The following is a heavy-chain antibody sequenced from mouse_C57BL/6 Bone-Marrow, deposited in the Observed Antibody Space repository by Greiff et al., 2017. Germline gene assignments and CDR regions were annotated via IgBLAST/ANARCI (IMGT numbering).Heavy chain of an antibody. D-gene: IGHD1-1*01. Sequence: EVKLVESGPALVKPSQTVSLTCTVTGYSITNGNHWWNWIRQVSGSKLEWIGYISSSGSTDSNPTLKSRISITRDTSKNQLFLQLNSVTTEDIATYYCARGGYYYGSSHYAMDYWGQGTSGTVSS. CDR3: ARGGYYYGSSHYAMDY. V-gene: IGHV3-4*01. CDR2: ISSSGST. J-gene: IGHJ4*01. CDR1: GYSITNGNHW.